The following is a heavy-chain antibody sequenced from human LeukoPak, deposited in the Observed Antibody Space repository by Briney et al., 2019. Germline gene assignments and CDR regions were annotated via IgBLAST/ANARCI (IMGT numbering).Heavy chain of an antibody. CDR3: AKDGIAARLEH. CDR1: GFTFSGYA. D-gene: IGHD6-6*01. CDR2: MSGSGDTT. J-gene: IGHJ1*01. Sequence: GGSLRLSCAASGFTFSGYAMSWVRQAPGKGLEWVSAMSGSGDTTYYADSVKGRFTIARDNSKNTLYLQMNSLRAEDTAVYYCAKDGIAARLEHWGQGTLVTVSS. V-gene: IGHV3-23*01.